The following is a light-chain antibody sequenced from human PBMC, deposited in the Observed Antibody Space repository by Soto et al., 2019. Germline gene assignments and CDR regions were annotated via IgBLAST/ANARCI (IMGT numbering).Light chain of an antibody. V-gene: IGKV1-39*01. Sequence: DIQMTQSPSSLSASVGDRVTITCRASQSISSYLNWYQQKPGKAPKLLIYAASSLQSGVPSRFSGGGSGTEFTLTISSLQPEDFATYYCQQSYTLLTFGGGTKVEIK. CDR1: QSISSY. CDR3: QQSYTLLT. J-gene: IGKJ4*01. CDR2: AAS.